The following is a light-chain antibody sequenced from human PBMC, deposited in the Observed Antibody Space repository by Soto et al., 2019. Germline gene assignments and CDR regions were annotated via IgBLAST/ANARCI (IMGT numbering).Light chain of an antibody. J-gene: IGKJ1*01. CDR1: QSLVYSDGNTY. CDR3: MQGTHFPPWT. Sequence: DVVMTQSPLSLSVTLGQPASISCRSSQSLVYSDGNTYLHWFRQRPGQPPRRLIHRVSNRGSGAPDRFSGSGSGTDFTLKISRVEAEDVGVYYCMQGTHFPPWTFGQGTKVEI. V-gene: IGKV2-30*01. CDR2: RVS.